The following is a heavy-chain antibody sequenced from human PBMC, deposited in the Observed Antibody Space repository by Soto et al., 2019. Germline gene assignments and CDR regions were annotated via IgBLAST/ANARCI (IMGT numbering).Heavy chain of an antibody. CDR2: IYPEDSDT. Sequence: PGESLKISCKVSGYSFTTYWIGWVRQMPGKGLECMGIIYPEDSDTRYSPSFRGQVTISADKSISTAYLQWSSLKASDTAMYYCARPFDTSGWYDSWGQGTLVTV. CDR1: GYSFTTYW. J-gene: IGHJ5*01. CDR3: ARPFDTSGWYDS. V-gene: IGHV5-51*01. D-gene: IGHD6-19*01.